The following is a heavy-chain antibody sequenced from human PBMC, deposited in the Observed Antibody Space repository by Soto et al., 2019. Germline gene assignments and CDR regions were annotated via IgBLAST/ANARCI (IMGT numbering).Heavy chain of an antibody. D-gene: IGHD1-26*01. CDR2: ISSSSSYI. Sequence: GGSLRLSCAASGFTFSSYSMNWVRQAPGKGLEWVSSISSSSSYIYYADSVKGRFTISRDNAKNSLYLQMNSLRAEDTAVYYCARLVSQRAFDIWGQGTMVTVSS. J-gene: IGHJ3*02. CDR3: ARLVSQRAFDI. V-gene: IGHV3-21*01. CDR1: GFTFSSYS.